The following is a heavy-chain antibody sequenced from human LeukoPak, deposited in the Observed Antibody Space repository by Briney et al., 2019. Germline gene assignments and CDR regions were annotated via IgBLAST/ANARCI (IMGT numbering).Heavy chain of an antibody. CDR3: ARAEAKADYYFDY. CDR1: GGSFSGYY. CDR2: INHSGST. V-gene: IGHV4-34*01. Sequence: SETLSLTCAVYGGSFSGYYWSWIRQPPGKGLEWIGEINHSGSTNYNPSLKSRVTISVDTSKNQFSLKLSSVTAADTAVYYCARAEAKADYYFDYWGQGTLVTVSS. J-gene: IGHJ4*02.